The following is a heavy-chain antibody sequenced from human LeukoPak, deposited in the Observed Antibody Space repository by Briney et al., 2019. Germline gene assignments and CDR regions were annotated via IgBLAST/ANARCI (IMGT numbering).Heavy chain of an antibody. CDR3: ASNTYYYGSGSYSRQIDY. V-gene: IGHV1-69*01. D-gene: IGHD3-10*01. J-gene: IGHJ4*02. Sequence: ASVKVSCKASGGTFSSYAISWVRQAPGQGLEWMEGIIPIFGTANYAQKFQGRVTITADESTSTAYMELSSLRSEDTAVYYCASNTYYYGSGSYSRQIDYWGQGTLVTVSS. CDR1: GGTFSSYA. CDR2: IIPIFGTA.